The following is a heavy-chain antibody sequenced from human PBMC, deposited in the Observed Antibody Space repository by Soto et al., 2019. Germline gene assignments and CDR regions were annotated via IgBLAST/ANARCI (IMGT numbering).Heavy chain of an antibody. Sequence: QMQLVQSGPEVKKPGTSVKVSCKASGFTFTSSAVQWVRQARGQRLEWIGWIVVGSGNTNYAQKFQDRVTIPRDMSTSTAYMELSSLRSEDTAVYYCAADIMEVSDYYYYGMDVWGQGTTVTVSS. CDR2: IVVGSGNT. V-gene: IGHV1-58*01. CDR3: AADIMEVSDYYYYGMDV. D-gene: IGHD3-16*01. J-gene: IGHJ6*02. CDR1: GFTFTSSA.